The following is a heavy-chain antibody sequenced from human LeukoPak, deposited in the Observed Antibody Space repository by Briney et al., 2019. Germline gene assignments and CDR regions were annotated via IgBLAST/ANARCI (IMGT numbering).Heavy chain of an antibody. V-gene: IGHV4-59*11. CDR3: ARTLPDGAPAGDSFDI. Sequence: SVTLSLTHTVSRGSISTQYCSSIRQPPGKGLEWIGYIYYSGSTNYNPSLKSRVTISVDTSKNQFSLKLSSVTAADPAVYYCARTLPDGAPAGDSFDIWGQGTMVTVSS. J-gene: IGHJ3*02. CDR2: IYYSGST. CDR1: RGSISTQY. D-gene: IGHD4-17*01.